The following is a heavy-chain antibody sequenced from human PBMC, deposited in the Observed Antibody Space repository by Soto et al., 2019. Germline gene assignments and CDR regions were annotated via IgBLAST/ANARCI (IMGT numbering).Heavy chain of an antibody. CDR2: IRRKANSYTT. CDR1: GLIFSDYH. D-gene: IGHD6-19*01. Sequence: EVQLVESGGGLVQPGGSLRLSCAASGLIFSDYHMDWVRQAPGKGLEWVGRIRRKANSYTTEYAASVKGRFTISRDDSKNPLYLQMNSLKSEYTAVYYCAMLGGWSGGSSGMDVWGQGTTVTVSS. V-gene: IGHV3-72*01. J-gene: IGHJ6*02. CDR3: AMLGGWSGGSSGMDV.